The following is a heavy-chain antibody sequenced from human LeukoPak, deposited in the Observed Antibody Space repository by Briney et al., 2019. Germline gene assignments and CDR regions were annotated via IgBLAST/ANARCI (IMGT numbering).Heavy chain of an antibody. V-gene: IGHV4-4*02. CDR1: GGSISSSNW. J-gene: IGHJ3*02. CDR2: IYHSGST. Sequence: SETLSLTCAVSGGSISSSNWWSWVRQPPGQGLEWIGEIYHSGSTNYNPSLKSRVTISVDTSKNQFSLKLSSVTAADTAVYYCARGTSSGWYLDAFDIWGQGTMVTVSS. CDR3: ARGTSSGWYLDAFDI. D-gene: IGHD6-19*01.